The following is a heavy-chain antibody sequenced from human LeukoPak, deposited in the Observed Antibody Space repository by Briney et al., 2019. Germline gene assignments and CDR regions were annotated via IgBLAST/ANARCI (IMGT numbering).Heavy chain of an antibody. Sequence: SQTLSLTCTVSGGSISSGSYYWSWIRQPAGKGLEWIGRIYTSGSTNYNPSLKSRVTISVDTSKNQFSLKLSSVTAADTAVYYCARHNQYYYYGMDVWGQGTTVTVSS. CDR3: ARHNQYYYYGMDV. V-gene: IGHV4-61*02. D-gene: IGHD1-14*01. CDR1: GGSISSGSYY. CDR2: IYTSGST. J-gene: IGHJ6*02.